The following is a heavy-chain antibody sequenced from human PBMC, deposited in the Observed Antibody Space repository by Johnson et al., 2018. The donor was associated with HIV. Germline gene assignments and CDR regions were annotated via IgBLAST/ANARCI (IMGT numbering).Heavy chain of an antibody. Sequence: VQLVESGGGVVQPGRSLRLSCAASGFTFSSYAMHWVRQAPGKGLEWVANIKQDGREKYYVDSVKGRFTISRDNAKNSLYIQMKSLRDEDTALYYCARHGLPFVSYAFDIWGQGTMVTVSS. CDR3: ARHGLPFVSYAFDI. D-gene: IGHD3-10*01. CDR1: GFTFSSYA. CDR2: IKQDGREK. J-gene: IGHJ3*02. V-gene: IGHV3-7*03.